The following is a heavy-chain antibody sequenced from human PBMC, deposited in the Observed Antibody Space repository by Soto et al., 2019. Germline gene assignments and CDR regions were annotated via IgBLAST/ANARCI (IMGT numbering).Heavy chain of an antibody. CDR2: ISSSSSYI. J-gene: IGHJ4*02. CDR3: ARDRSSGRSTFDY. Sequence: GGPFTLSCAASGFPFSSYSMNWVCQAPGKGREWVSSISSSSSYIYYADSVKGRFTISRDNAKNPLYLKMNSLRAEDTAVYYCARDRSSGRSTFDYWGQGTLVTVSS. V-gene: IGHV3-21*01. D-gene: IGHD6-19*01. CDR1: GFPFSSYS.